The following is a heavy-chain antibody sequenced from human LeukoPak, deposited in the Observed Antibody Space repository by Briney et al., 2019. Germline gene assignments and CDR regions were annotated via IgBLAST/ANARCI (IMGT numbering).Heavy chain of an antibody. V-gene: IGHV4-30-2*02. J-gene: IGHJ3*02. Sequence: KASQTLSLTCTVSGGSISSGGYYWSWIRQPPGKGLEWIGYIYHSGSTYYNPSLKSRVTISVDTSKNQFSLKLSSVTAADTAVYYCARIRPSSTTEYAFDIWGQGTMVTVSS. CDR2: IYHSGST. CDR3: ARIRPSSTTEYAFDI. D-gene: IGHD5/OR15-5a*01. CDR1: GGSISSGGYY.